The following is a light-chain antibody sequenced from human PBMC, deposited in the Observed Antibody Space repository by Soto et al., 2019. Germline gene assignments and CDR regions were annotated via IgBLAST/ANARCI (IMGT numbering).Light chain of an antibody. V-gene: IGKV1-39*01. Sequence: THYTSSPSSYVVDIVTIIFRASQSISSYLNWYQQKPGKAPKLLIYAASSLQSGVPSRFSGSGSGTDFTLTISRLQPEDFATYYCQQSYIQTPTFAQGTLPEIK. CDR3: QQSYIQTPT. CDR1: QSISSY. CDR2: AAS. J-gene: IGKJ5*01.